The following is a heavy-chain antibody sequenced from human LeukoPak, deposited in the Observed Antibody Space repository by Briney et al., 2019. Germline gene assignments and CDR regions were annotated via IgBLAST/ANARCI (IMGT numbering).Heavy chain of an antibody. D-gene: IGHD6-19*01. CDR1: GDSVSGNY. CDR3: ARHRAAGYSSGWTPGWFDP. V-gene: IGHV4-34*01. CDR2: INHSGST. Sequence: PSETLSLTCTVSGDSVSGNYWSWIRQPPGKGLEWIGEINHSGSTNYNPSLKSRVTISVDTSKNQFSLKLSSVTAADTAVYYCARHRAAGYSSGWTPGWFDPWGQGTLVTVSS. J-gene: IGHJ5*02.